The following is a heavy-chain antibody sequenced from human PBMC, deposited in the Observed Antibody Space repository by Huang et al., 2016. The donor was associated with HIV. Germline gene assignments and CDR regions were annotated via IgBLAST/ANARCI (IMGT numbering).Heavy chain of an antibody. D-gene: IGHD3-16*01. J-gene: IGHJ5*02. CDR2: VFNTGST. V-gene: IGHV4-59*08. Sequence: QVQLQESGPGLVKPSETLSLTCSVSGDSMRRQYWSWIRQPPGKGLQWIGTVFNTGSTNYNPSFQTRVTISLDTARSQFSPTLKSVTPADTAVYYCAQEKSFGNWANNWFDPWGQGTLVAVSS. CDR1: GDSMRRQY. CDR3: AQEKSFGNWANNWFDP.